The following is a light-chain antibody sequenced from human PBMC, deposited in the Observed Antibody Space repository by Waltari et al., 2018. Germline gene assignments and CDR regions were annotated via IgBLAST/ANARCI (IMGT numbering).Light chain of an antibody. J-gene: IGKJ1*01. CDR3: QHYVRLPAT. Sequence: EIVLTQSPGTLSLSPGERATLSCRASQSVSRTLAWYQQKPGQAPKLLINGASIRATGIPDRFTGSWSVTDFSLTISSLEPEDFAIYFCQHYVRLPATFGQGTKVEIK. CDR1: QSVSRT. V-gene: IGKV3-20*01. CDR2: GAS.